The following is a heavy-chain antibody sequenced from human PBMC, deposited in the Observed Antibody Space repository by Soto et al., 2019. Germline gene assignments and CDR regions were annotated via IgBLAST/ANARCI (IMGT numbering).Heavy chain of an antibody. D-gene: IGHD5-12*01. CDR3: ARGQEGIVATH. CDR2: IKDGGVT. CDR1: GGSLTGYY. Sequence: QVHLQQWVVGLLKPSETLSLTCAVNGGSLTGYYWSWIRQPPGKGLEWIGEIKDGGVTNYSPSLKGRVTMSADTSKNQFSLKLNSVTAADTAVYYCARGQEGIVATHWDQGTLVTVSS. V-gene: IGHV4-34*01. J-gene: IGHJ4*02.